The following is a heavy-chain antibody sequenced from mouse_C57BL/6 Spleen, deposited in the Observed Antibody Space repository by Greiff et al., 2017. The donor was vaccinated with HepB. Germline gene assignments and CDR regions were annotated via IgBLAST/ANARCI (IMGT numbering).Heavy chain of an antibody. V-gene: IGHV1-55*01. CDR3: ARWGITTLYFDY. CDR1: GYTFTSYW. D-gene: IGHD1-1*01. Sequence: VQLQQPGAELVKPGASVKMSCKASGYTFTSYWITGVKQRPGQGLEWIGDIYPGSGNTNYNEKFKNKATLTVETSSSTAYMQLSSLTSEDSAVYYCARWGITTLYFDYWGQGTTLTVSS. CDR2: IYPGSGNT. J-gene: IGHJ2*01.